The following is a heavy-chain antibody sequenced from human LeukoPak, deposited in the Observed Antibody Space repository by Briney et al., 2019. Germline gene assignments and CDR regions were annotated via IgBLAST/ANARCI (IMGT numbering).Heavy chain of an antibody. J-gene: IGHJ4*02. Sequence: SETLSLTCTVSGGSISSYYWSWIRQPAGKGLEWIGRIYTSGSTNYNPSLKSRVTISVDTSKNQFSLKLSSVTAADTAVYYCARADRNDRWYSSSSGPYYFDYWGQGTLVTVSS. CDR2: IYTSGST. CDR1: GGSISSYY. V-gene: IGHV4-4*07. CDR3: ARADRNDRWYSSSSGPYYFDY. D-gene: IGHD6-6*01.